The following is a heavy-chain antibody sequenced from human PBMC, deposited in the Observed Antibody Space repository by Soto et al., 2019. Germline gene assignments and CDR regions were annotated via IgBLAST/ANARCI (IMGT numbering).Heavy chain of an antibody. CDR1: GGSISSSSYY. CDR2: IYYSGST. J-gene: IGHJ5*02. D-gene: IGHD1-20*01. CDR3: ARRQYKIGFDP. Sequence: SETLSLTCTVSGGSISSSSYYWGWIRQPPGKGLEWIGSIYYSGSTYYNPSLKSRVTISVDASKNQFSLKLSSVTAADTAVYYCARRQYKIGFDPWGQGTLVTVSS. V-gene: IGHV4-39*01.